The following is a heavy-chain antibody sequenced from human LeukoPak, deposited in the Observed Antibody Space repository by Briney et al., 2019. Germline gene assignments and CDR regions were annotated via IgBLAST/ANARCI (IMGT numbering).Heavy chain of an antibody. D-gene: IGHD2-15*01. Sequence: PSETLSLTCTVSGDSITRGTYYWNWIRQPAGKGLEWIGRIQISGSTNYNPPLKSRVTISVDTSRNQFSLKLSSVTAADTAVYYCARVDRGYCSGGNCGYYFDYWGQGTPVTVSS. CDR1: GDSITRGTYY. V-gene: IGHV4-61*02. J-gene: IGHJ4*02. CDR2: IQISGST. CDR3: ARVDRGYCSGGNCGYYFDY.